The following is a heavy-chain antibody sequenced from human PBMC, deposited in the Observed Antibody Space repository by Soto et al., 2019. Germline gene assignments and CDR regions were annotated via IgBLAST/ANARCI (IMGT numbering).Heavy chain of an antibody. J-gene: IGHJ4*02. CDR3: ARDNYDSSGHTRPLDY. Sequence: ASVKVSCKASGYTFAGYDMHWVRQAPGQGLEWMGWINPNSGGTNYAQKFQGRVTMTRDTSISTAYMELSRLRSDDTAVYYCARDNYDSSGHTRPLDYWGQGTLVTVSS. D-gene: IGHD3-22*01. V-gene: IGHV1-2*02. CDR1: GYTFAGYD. CDR2: INPNSGGT.